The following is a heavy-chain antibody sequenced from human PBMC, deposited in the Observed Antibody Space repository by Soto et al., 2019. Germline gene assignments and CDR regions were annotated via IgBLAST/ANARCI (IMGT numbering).Heavy chain of an antibody. D-gene: IGHD3-9*01. Sequence: GGSLRLSCAASGFTFSTYALTWVRQAPGKGLEWVSAISPNGRNTYSIDSVKGRFTISRDNSKNTLYLQMNSLRVEDTAMYYCASPPIGNLTGYSVLQYWVHGTLVTVSS. CDR2: ISPNGRNT. CDR3: ASPPIGNLTGYSVLQY. J-gene: IGHJ4*01. CDR1: GFTFSTYA. V-gene: IGHV3-23*01.